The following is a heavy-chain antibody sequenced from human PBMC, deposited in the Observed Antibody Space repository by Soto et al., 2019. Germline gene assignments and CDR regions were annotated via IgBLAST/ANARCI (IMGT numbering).Heavy chain of an antibody. CDR3: ARDSVGGDGYEHPGPFDY. D-gene: IGHD5-12*01. Sequence: GESLKISCKGSGYSFTSYWIGRVRQMPGKGLEWMGIIYPGDSDTRYSPSFQGQVTISADKSISTAYLQWSSLKASDTAMYYCARDSVGGDGYEHPGPFDYWGQGTLVTVSS. CDR1: GYSFTSYW. CDR2: IYPGDSDT. V-gene: IGHV5-51*01. J-gene: IGHJ4*02.